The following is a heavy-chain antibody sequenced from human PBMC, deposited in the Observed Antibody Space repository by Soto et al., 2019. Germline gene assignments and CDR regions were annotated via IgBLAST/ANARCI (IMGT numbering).Heavy chain of an antibody. CDR2: MNPNSGNT. D-gene: IGHD3-3*01. CDR1: GYTFTSYD. V-gene: IGHV1-8*01. J-gene: IGHJ6*02. Sequence: ASVKVSCKASGYTFTSYDVNWVRQATGQGLEWMGWMNPNSGNTGYAQKFQGRVTMTRNTSISTAYMELSSLRSEDTAVYYCAREITIFGVVTAGMDVWGQGTTVTVSS. CDR3: AREITIFGVVTAGMDV.